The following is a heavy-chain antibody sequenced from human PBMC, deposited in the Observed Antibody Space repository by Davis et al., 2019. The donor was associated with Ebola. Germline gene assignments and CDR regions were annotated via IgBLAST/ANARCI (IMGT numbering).Heavy chain of an antibody. V-gene: IGHV4-59*08. D-gene: IGHD6-6*01. CDR2: IYYSGST. Sequence: GSLRLSCTVSGGSISSYYWSWIRQPPGKGLEWIGSIYYSGSTYYNPSLKSRVTISVDTSKNQFSLKLSSVTAADTAVYYCARLRSSSFNAFDIWGQGTMVTVSS. J-gene: IGHJ3*02. CDR1: GGSISSYY. CDR3: ARLRSSSFNAFDI.